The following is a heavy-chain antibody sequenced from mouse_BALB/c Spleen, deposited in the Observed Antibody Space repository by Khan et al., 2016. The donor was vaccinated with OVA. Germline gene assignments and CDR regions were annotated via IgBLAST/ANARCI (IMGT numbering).Heavy chain of an antibody. CDR3: ARVYGGDFDY. J-gene: IGHJ2*01. D-gene: IGHD1-1*01. CDR2: ISYSGNT. Sequence: EVQLQESGPGLVKPSQSLSLICTVTSYSITSDYAWNWIRQFPGNKLEWMGFISYSGNTKYNPSLKSRISITRDTSKNQFFLQLNSVTTEDTATYYCARVYGGDFDYWGQGTTLTVSS. CDR1: SYSITSDYA. V-gene: IGHV3-2*02.